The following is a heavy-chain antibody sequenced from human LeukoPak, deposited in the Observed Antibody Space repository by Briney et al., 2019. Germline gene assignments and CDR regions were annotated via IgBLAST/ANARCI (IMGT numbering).Heavy chain of an antibody. Sequence: PSETLSLTCTVSGGSFSNYYWNWIRQPPGKGLEWIGYIYYSGSTNYNPSLKSRVTISVDTSKNQFSLKLSSVTAADTAVYYCARDPVKRGSGSYVWFDPWGQGTLVTVSS. CDR2: IYYSGST. J-gene: IGHJ5*02. CDR3: ARDPVKRGSGSYVWFDP. V-gene: IGHV4-59*01. CDR1: GGSFSNYY. D-gene: IGHD3-10*01.